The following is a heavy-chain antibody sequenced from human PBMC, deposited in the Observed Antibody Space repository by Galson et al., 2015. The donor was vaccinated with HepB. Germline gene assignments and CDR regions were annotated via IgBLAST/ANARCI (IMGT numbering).Heavy chain of an antibody. J-gene: IGHJ4*02. CDR3: AHRPPDGRWLRLNYYFDY. D-gene: IGHD5-24*01. CDR1: GFSLRTSGVG. Sequence: PALVKPTQTLTLTCTFSGFSLRTSGVGVGWIRQPPGKALEWLALIYWDDDKRYSPSLKSRLTITKDTSKNQVVLTMTNMDPVDTATYYCAHRPPDGRWLRLNYYFDYWGQGTLVTVSS. V-gene: IGHV2-5*02. CDR2: IYWDDDK.